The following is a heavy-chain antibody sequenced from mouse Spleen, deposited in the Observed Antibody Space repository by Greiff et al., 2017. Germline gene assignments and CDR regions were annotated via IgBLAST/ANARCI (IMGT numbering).Heavy chain of an antibody. CDR2: ISSGSSTI. J-gene: IGHJ4*01. CDR3: ARDYYYGSSYLMDY. V-gene: IGHV5-17*01. Sequence: DVHLVESGGGLVKPGGSLKLSCAASGFTFSDYGMHWVRQAPEKGLEWVAYISSGSSTIYYADTVKGRFTISRDNAKNTLFLQMTSLRSEDTAMYYCARDYYYGSSYLMDYWGQGTSVTVSS. CDR1: GFTFSDYG. D-gene: IGHD1-1*01.